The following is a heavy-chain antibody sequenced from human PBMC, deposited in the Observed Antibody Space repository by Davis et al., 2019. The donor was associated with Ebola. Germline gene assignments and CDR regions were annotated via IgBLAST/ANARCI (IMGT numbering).Heavy chain of an antibody. CDR2: FDLEDGGH. CDR3: SPDPVLTAKYV. Sequence: ASVKVSCMVFGYTLREFSMHWVRQAPGGGLEWMGGFDLEDGGHRFAQRLQGRVTMTEDTLTNTAYMELTRLTSEDTAVYFCSPDPVLTAKYVWGQGTLVTVSS. V-gene: IGHV1-24*01. J-gene: IGHJ4*02. D-gene: IGHD3-16*01. CDR1: GYTLREFS.